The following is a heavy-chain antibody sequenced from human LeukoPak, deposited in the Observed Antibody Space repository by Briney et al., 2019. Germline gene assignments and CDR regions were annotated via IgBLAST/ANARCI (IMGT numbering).Heavy chain of an antibody. D-gene: IGHD2-15*01. CDR1: GFTLGTLR. J-gene: IGHJ3*02. CDR2: ISSSSSYI. V-gene: IGHV3-21*01. Sequence: GGSLRFSCAASGFTLGTLRMNGVGQAQGRGREGASSISSSSSYIYYADSVKGRFTISRDNAKNSLYLQMNSLRAEDTAVYYCASYSAYGSDAFDIWGQGTMVTVSS. CDR3: ASYSAYGSDAFDI.